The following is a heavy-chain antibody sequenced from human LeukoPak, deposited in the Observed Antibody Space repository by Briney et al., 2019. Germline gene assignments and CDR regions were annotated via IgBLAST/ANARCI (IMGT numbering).Heavy chain of an antibody. CDR3: AKELYFGSGSYPDY. CDR2: ISHDGGDN. Sequence: GGSLRLSCAASGFTFSSYGMHWVRQAPGKGLEWVAVISHDGGDNHYADSVKGRFTISRDNSKNTVYLQMSSLRPEDTAVYFCAKELYFGSGSYPDYWGQGTLVRVSS. J-gene: IGHJ4*02. CDR1: GFTFSSYG. D-gene: IGHD3-10*01. V-gene: IGHV3-30*18.